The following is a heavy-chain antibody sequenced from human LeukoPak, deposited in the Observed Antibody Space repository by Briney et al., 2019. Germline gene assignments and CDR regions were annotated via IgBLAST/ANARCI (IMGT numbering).Heavy chain of an antibody. CDR1: GGSISSGDYY. D-gene: IGHD7-27*01. V-gene: IGHV4-30-4*01. CDR3: ARAPRSWGFDY. CDR2: IYYSGST. Sequence: PSETLSLTCTVSGGSISSGDYYWSWIRQPPGKGLEWIGYIYYSGSTYYNPSLKSRVTISVDTPKNQFSLKLSSVTAADTAVYYCARAPRSWGFDYWGQGTLVTVSS. J-gene: IGHJ4*02.